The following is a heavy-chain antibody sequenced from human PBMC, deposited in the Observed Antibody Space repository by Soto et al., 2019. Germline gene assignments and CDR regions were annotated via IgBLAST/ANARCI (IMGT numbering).Heavy chain of an antibody. Sequence: QVQLVQSGAEVKKPGSSVRVSCKASGDTFTFYSINWVRQAPGLGLEWMGRINPILSMSNYAQRFQGRVKMTADKSTSTAYMELSSPRSEDTAMYYCASSYGSGYRAFDYWGQGALVTVSS. CDR1: GDTFTFYS. D-gene: IGHD3-10*01. J-gene: IGHJ4*02. V-gene: IGHV1-69*02. CDR2: INPILSMS. CDR3: ASSYGSGYRAFDY.